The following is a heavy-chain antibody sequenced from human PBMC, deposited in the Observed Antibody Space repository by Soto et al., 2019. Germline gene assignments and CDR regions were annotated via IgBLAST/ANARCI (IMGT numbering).Heavy chain of an antibody. Sequence: GASVKVSCKASGYTFPSYAMHWVRQAPGQRLEWMGWINAGNGNTKYSQKFQGRVTITRDTSASTAYMELSSLRSEDTAVYYCARDFYGDYVHYYYYMDVWGKGTTVNVSS. D-gene: IGHD4-17*01. J-gene: IGHJ6*03. CDR2: INAGNGNT. CDR3: ARDFYGDYVHYYYYMDV. V-gene: IGHV1-3*01. CDR1: GYTFPSYA.